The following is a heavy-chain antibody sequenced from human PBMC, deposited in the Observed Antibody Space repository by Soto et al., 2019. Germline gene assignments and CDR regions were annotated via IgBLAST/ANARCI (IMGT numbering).Heavy chain of an antibody. D-gene: IGHD3-10*01. CDR2: IYSGGST. CDR3: AREANGSGSYRNYYYYMDV. Sequence: GGSLRLSCAASGFTVSSNYMSWVRQAPGKGLEWVSVIYSGGSTYYADSVKGRLTISRHNSKNTLYLQMNSLRAEDTAVYYCAREANGSGSYRNYYYYMDVWGKGTTVTVSS. CDR1: GFTVSSNY. J-gene: IGHJ6*03. V-gene: IGHV3-53*04.